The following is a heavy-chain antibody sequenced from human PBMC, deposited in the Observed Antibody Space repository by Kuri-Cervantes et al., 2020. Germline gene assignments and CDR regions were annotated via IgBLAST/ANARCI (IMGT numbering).Heavy chain of an antibody. CDR2: INHSGNT. D-gene: IGHD6-19*01. V-gene: IGHV4-34*01. CDR3: AGQWLVYNWFDP. CDR1: GGSFSGYY. Sequence: SETLSLTCAVYGGSFSGYYWSWIRQPPGKGLEWIGEINHSGNTNYNPSLKSRVTISVDTSKNQFSLKLSSVTAADTAVYYCAGQWLVYNWFDPWGQGTLVTVSS. J-gene: IGHJ5*02.